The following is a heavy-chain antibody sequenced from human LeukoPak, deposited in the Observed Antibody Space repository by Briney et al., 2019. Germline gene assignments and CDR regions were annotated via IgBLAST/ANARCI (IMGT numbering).Heavy chain of an antibody. CDR1: GRSFCCYY. V-gene: IGHV4-34*01. Sequence: SEPLSLTYAVYGRSFCCYYWSWIRQPPGKGLEWIGEINHSESTNYNPSLKSRVTISVDTSKNQFSLKLSSVTAADTAVYYCARMTTSAFDIWGQGTMVTLSS. J-gene: IGHJ3*02. CDR3: ARMTTSAFDI. CDR2: INHSEST. D-gene: IGHD4-11*01.